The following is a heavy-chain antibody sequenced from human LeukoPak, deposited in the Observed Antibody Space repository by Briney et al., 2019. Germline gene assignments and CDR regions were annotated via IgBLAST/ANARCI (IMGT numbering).Heavy chain of an antibody. CDR3: ARTFQAYCGSSSCFLDY. D-gene: IGHD2-15*01. V-gene: IGHV3-30-3*01. J-gene: IGHJ4*02. CDR1: GFTFSSYA. CDR2: ISYDGSNK. Sequence: GRSLRLSCAASGFTFSSYAMHWVRQAPGKGLEWVAVISYDGSNKYYTDSVKGRFTISRDNSKNTLYLQMNSLRAEDTAVYYCARTFQAYCGSSSCFLDYWGQGTLVTVSS.